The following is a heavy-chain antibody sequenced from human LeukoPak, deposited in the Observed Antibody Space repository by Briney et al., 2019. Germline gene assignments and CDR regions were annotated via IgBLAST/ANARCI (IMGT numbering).Heavy chain of an antibody. CDR1: GFTFSSYW. D-gene: IGHD6-19*01. V-gene: IGHV3-7*01. CDR3: ARDRGYSSFDY. Sequence: GGSLRLSCAASGFTFSSYWMSWVRQAPGKGLEWVANIRKDGSEKYSVDSVKGRFTNSRDNAKNSLYLQMNSLRAEDTAVYYCARDRGYSSFDYWGQGTLVTVSS. J-gene: IGHJ4*02. CDR2: IRKDGSEK.